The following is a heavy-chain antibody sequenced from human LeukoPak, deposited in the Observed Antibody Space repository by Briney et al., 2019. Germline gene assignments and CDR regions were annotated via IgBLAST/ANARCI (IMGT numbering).Heavy chain of an antibody. V-gene: IGHV4-31*03. CDR1: GGSISSGGYY. CDR3: ARVAAAQYFQH. CDR2: IYYSGST. Sequence: SQTLSLTCTVSGGSISSGGYYWSWIRQHPGKGLEWIGYIYYSGSTNYNPSLKSRVTISVDTSKNQFSLKLSSVTAADTAVYYCARVAAAQYFQHWGQGTLVTVSS. D-gene: IGHD6-13*01. J-gene: IGHJ1*01.